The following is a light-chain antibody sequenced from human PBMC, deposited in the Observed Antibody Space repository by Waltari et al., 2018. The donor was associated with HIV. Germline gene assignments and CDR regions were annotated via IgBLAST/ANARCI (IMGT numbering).Light chain of an antibody. Sequence: QSALNQPASVSGSPGQSITISCTGTSSDVGSYNLVSWYQQHPGKAPKLMIYEGSTRPSGVANRFPSSKAGNTASLTSPGLQAEDEADYYCGSYAGSRTLEVVGGGTKLTVL. CDR1: SSDVGSYNL. CDR2: EGS. V-gene: IGLV2-23*01. J-gene: IGLJ2*01. CDR3: GSYAGSRTLEV.